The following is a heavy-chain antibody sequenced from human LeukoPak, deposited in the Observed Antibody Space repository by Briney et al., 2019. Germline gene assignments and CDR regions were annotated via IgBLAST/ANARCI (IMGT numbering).Heavy chain of an antibody. CDR1: GFTVSSNY. V-gene: IGHV3-11*01. CDR2: ISSSGNTI. J-gene: IGHJ6*02. CDR3: AREMYYGSGTPMQYGMDV. D-gene: IGHD3-10*01. Sequence: GGSLRLSCAASGFTVSSNYMSWVRQAPGKGLEWVSYISSSGNTIFYADSVRGRFTISRDNSKNSLYLQMNSLRAEDTAVYYCAREMYYGSGTPMQYGMDVWGQGTTVTVSS.